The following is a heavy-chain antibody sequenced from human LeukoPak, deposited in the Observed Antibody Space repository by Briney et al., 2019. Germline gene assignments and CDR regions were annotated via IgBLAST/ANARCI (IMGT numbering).Heavy chain of an antibody. V-gene: IGHV3-11*01. J-gene: IGHJ6*02. Sequence: GGSLRLSCAASGFTFSDYYMSWIRQAPGKGLEWVSYISSSGSTIYYADSVKGRLTISRDNAKNSLYLQMNSLRAEDTAVYYCARDARAGTEYYGMDVWGQGTTVTVSS. D-gene: IGHD6-13*01. CDR3: ARDARAGTEYYGMDV. CDR1: GFTFSDYY. CDR2: ISSSGSTI.